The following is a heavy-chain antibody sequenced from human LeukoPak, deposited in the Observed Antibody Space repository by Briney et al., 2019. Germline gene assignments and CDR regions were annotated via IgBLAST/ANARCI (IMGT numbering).Heavy chain of an antibody. V-gene: IGHV3-23*01. Sequence: PGGSLSLSCAVSGFTFSSYAMTWVRQAPGKGLEWVSAISGSAGGIYYADSVKGRFTISRDNSKNTLFLQMNTLRVEDTAVYYCAKVLSGNYGPRLDYWGQGTLVTVSS. CDR1: GFTFSSYA. J-gene: IGHJ4*02. D-gene: IGHD1-26*01. CDR3: AKVLSGNYGPRLDY. CDR2: ISGSAGGI.